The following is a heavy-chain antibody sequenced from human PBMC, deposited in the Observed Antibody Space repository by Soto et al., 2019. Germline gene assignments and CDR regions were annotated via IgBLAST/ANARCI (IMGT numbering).Heavy chain of an antibody. J-gene: IGHJ6*02. CDR3: TTPGGYRIYYYYGMDV. CDR1: GFTFSNAR. CDR2: IKSKTDGGTT. D-gene: IGHD3-22*01. V-gene: IGHV3-15*07. Sequence: GGSLRLSCAASGFTFSNARMNWVRQAPGKGLEWVGRIKSKTDGGTTDYAAPVKGRFTISRDDSKNTLYLQMNSLKTEDTAVYYCTTPGGYRIYYYYGMDVWGQGTTVTVSS.